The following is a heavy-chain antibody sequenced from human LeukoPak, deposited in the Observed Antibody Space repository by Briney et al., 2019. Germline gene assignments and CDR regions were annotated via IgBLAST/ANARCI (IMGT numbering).Heavy chain of an antibody. J-gene: IGHJ4*02. CDR2: IWYDGSNK. CDR3: TRGNVAIPFDY. V-gene: IGHV3-33*01. CDR1: GFTFSSYG. Sequence: GRSLRLSCAASGFTFSSYGMHWVRQAPGKGLEWVAVIWYDGSNKYYADSVKGRFTISRDNSKNTLYLQMNSLRAEDTAVYYCTRGNVAIPFDYWGQGTLVTVSS. D-gene: IGHD2-2*02.